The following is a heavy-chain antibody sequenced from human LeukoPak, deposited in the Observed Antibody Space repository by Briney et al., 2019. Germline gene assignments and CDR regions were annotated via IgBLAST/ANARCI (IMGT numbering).Heavy chain of an antibody. CDR2: FRSSTNTI. CDR1: GFSLSDYS. Sequence: GGSLRLSCAASGFSLSDYSMNWVRQAPGKGLEWVSYFRSSTNTIYYAESVKGRFTVSRDNAKNSLYLQMNSLRAEDTAVYYCARDRWHYGSGSGFFDCWGQGTLVTVSS. CDR3: ARDRWHYGSGSGFFDC. D-gene: IGHD3-3*02. V-gene: IGHV3-48*01. J-gene: IGHJ4*02.